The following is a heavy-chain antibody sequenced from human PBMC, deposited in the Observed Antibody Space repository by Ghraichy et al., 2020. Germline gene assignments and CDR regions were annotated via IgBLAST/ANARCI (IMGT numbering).Heavy chain of an antibody. CDR1: GFTFSDYY. CDR3: ARVEGEMLLWFGGPVSD. V-gene: IGHV3-11*01. J-gene: IGHJ4*02. CDR2: ISSSGSTI. Sequence: GESLNISCAASGFTFSDYYMSWIRQAPGKGLEWVSYISSSGSTIYYADSVKGRFTISRDNAKNSLYLQMNSLRAEDTAVYYCARVEGEMLLWFGGPVSDWGQGTLVTVSS. D-gene: IGHD3-10*01.